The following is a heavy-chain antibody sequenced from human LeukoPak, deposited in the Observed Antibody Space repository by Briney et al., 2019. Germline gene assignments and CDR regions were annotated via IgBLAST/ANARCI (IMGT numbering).Heavy chain of an antibody. Sequence: GGSLRLSCVASGFTVSRNYMSWVRQAPGKGLEWVSVIYSGGSTYYADSVKGRFTISRDSSKNTLYLQMDSLRAGDTAVYYCARVGYSYGHWYFDLWGRGTLVTVSS. D-gene: IGHD5-18*01. V-gene: IGHV3-53*01. J-gene: IGHJ2*01. CDR1: GFTVSRNY. CDR2: IYSGGST. CDR3: ARVGYSYGHWYFDL.